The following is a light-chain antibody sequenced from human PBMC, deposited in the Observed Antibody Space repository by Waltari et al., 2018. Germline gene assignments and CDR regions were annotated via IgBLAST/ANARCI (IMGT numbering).Light chain of an antibody. J-gene: IGLJ3*02. CDR3: QSYDTSLSVV. V-gene: IGLV1-40*01. Sequence: QSVLTQPPSVSGAPGQRVTISCTGSGSNIGAASDLHRYQQPPRAAPKLLIYGSTSRPLGVPDRFFGSTSGTSASLVIIGLQAEDEGDYYCQSYDTSLSVVFGGGTKLTVL. CDR1: GSNIGAASD. CDR2: GST.